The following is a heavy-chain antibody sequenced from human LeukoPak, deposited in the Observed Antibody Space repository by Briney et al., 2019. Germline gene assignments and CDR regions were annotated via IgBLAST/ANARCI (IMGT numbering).Heavy chain of an antibody. V-gene: IGHV3-48*03. CDR1: GFTFSSYE. Sequence: GGSLRLSCAASGFTFSSYEMNWVRQAPGKGLEWVSYISSSGSTIYYADSVKGRFTISRDNAKNSLYLQMNSLRAEDTAVYYCARYPTNWLYYYGSGSYLKYYYMDVWGKGTTVTISS. CDR2: ISSSGSTI. D-gene: IGHD3-10*01. CDR3: ARYPTNWLYYYGSGSYLKYYYMDV. J-gene: IGHJ6*03.